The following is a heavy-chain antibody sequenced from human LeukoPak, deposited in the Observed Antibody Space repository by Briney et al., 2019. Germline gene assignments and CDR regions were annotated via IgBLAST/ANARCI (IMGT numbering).Heavy chain of an antibody. CDR3: AKAPSGWGAG. CDR2: ISWNSGSI. Sequence: PGGSLRLSCAASGFTFDDYAMHWVRQAPGKGLEWVSGISWNSGSIGYADSVKGRFTISRDNAKNSLYLQMNSLRAEDTAVYYCAKAPSGWGAGWGQGTLVTVSS. J-gene: IGHJ4*02. V-gene: IGHV3-9*01. D-gene: IGHD6-19*01. CDR1: GFTFDDYA.